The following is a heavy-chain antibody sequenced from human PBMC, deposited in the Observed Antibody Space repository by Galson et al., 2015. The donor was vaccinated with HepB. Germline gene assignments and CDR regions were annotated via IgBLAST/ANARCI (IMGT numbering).Heavy chain of an antibody. CDR1: GFSFSSYA. Sequence: AASGFSFSSYAMSWVRQAPGKGLEWVSGISASGGSTYYADSVEGRFTISRDNSKNTLYLQMNSLRAEDTAVYYCAKGTAGSGFYWGQGTLVTVSS. CDR2: ISASGGST. CDR3: AKGTAGSGFY. V-gene: IGHV3-23*01. J-gene: IGHJ4*02. D-gene: IGHD3-10*01.